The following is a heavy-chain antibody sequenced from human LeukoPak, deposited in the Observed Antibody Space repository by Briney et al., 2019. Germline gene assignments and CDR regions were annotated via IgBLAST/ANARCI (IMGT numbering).Heavy chain of an antibody. V-gene: IGHV3-7*04. CDR3: ARRKWQIGVGFDF. Sequence: GGSLRLACSVSGFTFKNYWMSWVRQAPGEGLEWVANIKHDGSERYYVDSVKGRFTISRDNAKDSLFLQMNSLTAEDTALYYCARRKWQIGVGFDFWGQGTVVTVSS. D-gene: IGHD5-12*01. J-gene: IGHJ4*02. CDR1: GFTFKNYW. CDR2: IKHDGSER.